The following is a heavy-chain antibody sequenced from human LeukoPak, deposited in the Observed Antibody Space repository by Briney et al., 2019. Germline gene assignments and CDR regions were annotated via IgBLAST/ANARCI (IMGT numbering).Heavy chain of an antibody. D-gene: IGHD3-3*01. CDR3: ASITIFGWFDY. J-gene: IGHJ4*02. CDR1: GFRFSDYG. CDR2: ITFDGSNK. Sequence: GGSLRLSCAASGFRFSDYGIQWVRQAPGKGLEWVAFITFDGSNKYYADSVKGRFTISRDNSKNTLYLQMNSLRAEDTAVYYCASITIFGWFDYWGQGTLVTVSS. V-gene: IGHV3-30*02.